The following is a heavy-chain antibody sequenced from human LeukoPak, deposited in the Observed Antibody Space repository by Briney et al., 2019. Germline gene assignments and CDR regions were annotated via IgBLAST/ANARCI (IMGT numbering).Heavy chain of an antibody. V-gene: IGHV1-18*01. D-gene: IGHD1-26*01. CDR3: ARDVIVGATLDY. Sequence: ASVKVSCKAPGYTFTSYGISWVRQAPGHGLEWMGWISAYNGNTNYAQKLQGRVTMTTDTSTSTAYMELRSLRSDDTAVYYCARDVIVGATLDYWGQGTLVTVSS. CDR2: ISAYNGNT. CDR1: GYTFTSYG. J-gene: IGHJ4*02.